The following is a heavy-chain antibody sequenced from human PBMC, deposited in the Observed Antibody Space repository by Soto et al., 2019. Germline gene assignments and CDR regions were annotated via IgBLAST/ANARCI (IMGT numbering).Heavy chain of an antibody. V-gene: IGHV3-53*04. CDR3: AREVRGYYDSRGYYGMDV. CDR1: GFTVSSNY. J-gene: IGHJ6*02. CDR2: IYSGGST. D-gene: IGHD3-22*01. Sequence: EVQLVESGGGLVQPGGSLRLSCAASGFTVSSNYMSWVRQAPGKGLEWVSVIYSGGSTYYADSVKGRFTISRHNSKNTXXLQMNSLRAEDTAVYYCAREVRGYYDSRGYYGMDVWGQGTTVTVSS.